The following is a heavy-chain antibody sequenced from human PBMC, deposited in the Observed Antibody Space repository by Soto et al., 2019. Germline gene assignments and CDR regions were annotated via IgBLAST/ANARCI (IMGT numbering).Heavy chain of an antibody. D-gene: IGHD1-26*01. Sequence: GGSLKLSCAASGLTFGSDAMTWVRQAPGKGLEWVSAISGSGGSTYYADSVKGRFTISRDNSKNTLYLQMNSLRAEDTAVYYCAKYKATTYYYYVMDVWGQGTTVTVSS. J-gene: IGHJ6*02. CDR1: GLTFGSDA. CDR3: AKYKATTYYYYVMDV. CDR2: ISGSGGST. V-gene: IGHV3-23*01.